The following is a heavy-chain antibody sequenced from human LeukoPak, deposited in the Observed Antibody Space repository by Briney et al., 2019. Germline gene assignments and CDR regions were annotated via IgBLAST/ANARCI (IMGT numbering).Heavy chain of an antibody. J-gene: IGHJ4*02. D-gene: IGHD6-13*01. V-gene: IGHV4-59*01. CDR1: GGSISNYY. Sequence: SETPSLTRTVSGGSISNYYWGWVRHPPREGPEWDGFIFYSGGTNYNPSLKSRVTISVDTSKNQFSLKMSSVTAADTAFYYCARHSTWEYSTSWYVHWGQGTLVTVSS. CDR3: ARHSTWEYSTSWYVH. CDR2: IFYSGGT.